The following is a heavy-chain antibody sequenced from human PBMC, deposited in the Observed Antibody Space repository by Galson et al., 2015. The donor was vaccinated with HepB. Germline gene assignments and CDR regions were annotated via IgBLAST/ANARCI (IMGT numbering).Heavy chain of an antibody. CDR1: GFTFSDAW. CDR2: IKVRVDGGTT. Sequence: SLRLSCAASGFTFSDAWMSWVRQAPGKGLEWIGFIKVRVDGGTTDYAAPVKDRFAISRDDSKNMLYLQMDSLKTEDTVVYYCTTDLGSGWYARWGQGIPVTVSS. CDR3: TTDLGSGWYAR. D-gene: IGHD6-19*01. J-gene: IGHJ4*02. V-gene: IGHV3-15*01.